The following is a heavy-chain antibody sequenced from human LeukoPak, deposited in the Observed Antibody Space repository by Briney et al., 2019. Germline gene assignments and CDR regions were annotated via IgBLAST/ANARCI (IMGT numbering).Heavy chain of an antibody. V-gene: IGHV4-39*01. CDR3: VRHGTITFGGVVGH. Sequence: SETLSLTCTVSGASMYNNNYDWGWIRQPPGKGLEWVGSIYHAGAIFQNPSLKGRVTLSIDTSKNQFSLRLHSVTAADTAVYYCVRHGTITFGGVVGHWGQGTLVTVSS. CDR2: IYHAGAI. CDR1: GASMYNNNYD. D-gene: IGHD3-16*01. J-gene: IGHJ4*02.